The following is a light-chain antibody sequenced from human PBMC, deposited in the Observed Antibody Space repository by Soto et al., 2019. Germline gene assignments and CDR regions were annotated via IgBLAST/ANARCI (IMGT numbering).Light chain of an antibody. CDR2: DVS. Sequence: QSVLTQPASVSGSPGQSITISCTGTSSDIGGYNYVSWYQQHPGKAPKLMIYDVSNRPLGVSNRFSGSKSGNTASLTISGLQVDDEADYYCSSYTSSSTLVVFGGGTKLTVL. CDR1: SSDIGGYNY. V-gene: IGLV2-14*01. J-gene: IGLJ2*01. CDR3: SSYTSSSTLVV.